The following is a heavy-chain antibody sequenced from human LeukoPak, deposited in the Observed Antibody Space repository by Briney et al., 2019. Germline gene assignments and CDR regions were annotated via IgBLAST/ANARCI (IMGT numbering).Heavy chain of an antibody. CDR3: ASYFYCSSTSCLDAFDI. CDR1: GFTVSSNY. J-gene: IGHJ3*02. Sequence: GGSLRLSCAASGFTVSSNYMNWVRQAPGKGLEWVSVIYSGGSTYYADSVKGRFTISRDNSKNTLYLQMSSLRAEDTAVYFCASYFYCSSTSCLDAFDIWGQGTMVTVSS. V-gene: IGHV3-53*01. D-gene: IGHD2-2*01. CDR2: IYSGGST.